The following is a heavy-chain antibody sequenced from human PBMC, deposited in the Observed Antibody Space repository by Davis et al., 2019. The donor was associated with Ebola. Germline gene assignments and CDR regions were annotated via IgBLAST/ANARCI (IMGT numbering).Heavy chain of an antibody. CDR1: GFTFSSYA. Sequence: GESLKISCAASGFTFSSYAMTWVRQAPGKGLEWVSAISGSGGSTYYADSVKGRFTISRDNSKNTLYLQMNSLRAEDTAVYYCAKGAGTTPLDYWGQGTLVTVSS. V-gene: IGHV3-23*01. D-gene: IGHD1-1*01. CDR3: AKGAGTTPLDY. CDR2: ISGSGGST. J-gene: IGHJ4*02.